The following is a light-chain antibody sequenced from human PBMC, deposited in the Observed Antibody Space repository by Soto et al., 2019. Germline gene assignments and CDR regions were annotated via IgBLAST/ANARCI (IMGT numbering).Light chain of an antibody. Sequence: EIIMTQSPATLSVSPGEGVTLSCRASQGIGDTLAWYQHKPGQTPRLLIYGASSRATGIPDRFSGSGSGTDFTLTISRLEPEDFAVYYCQQYGSSPPLTFGQGTRLEI. CDR2: GAS. CDR3: QQYGSSPPLT. CDR1: QGIGDT. V-gene: IGKV3-20*01. J-gene: IGKJ5*01.